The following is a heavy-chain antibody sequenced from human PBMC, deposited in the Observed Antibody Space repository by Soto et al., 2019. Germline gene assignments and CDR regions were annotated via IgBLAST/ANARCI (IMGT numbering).Heavy chain of an antibody. CDR3: ARGGGIVVVTAPYAH. V-gene: IGHV1-46*03. Sequence: ASVKVSCKASGYTFTSYYMNWVRQAPGQGLEWLGIINPSGGYTTYAQRFLGRATMTSDTSTSTVHMELGSLTSEDTAVYYCARGGGIVVVTAPYAHWGQGTLVTVSS. CDR2: INPSGGYT. D-gene: IGHD2-21*02. J-gene: IGHJ4*02. CDR1: GYTFTSYY.